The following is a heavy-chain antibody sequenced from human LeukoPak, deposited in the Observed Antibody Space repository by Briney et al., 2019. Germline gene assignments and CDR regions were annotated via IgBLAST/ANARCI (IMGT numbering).Heavy chain of an antibody. D-gene: IGHD3-3*01. CDR2: ISSSSSYI. Sequence: GGSLRLSCAASGFTFSSYSMNWVRQAPGKGLEWVSSISSSSSYIYYADSVKGRFTISRDNAKNSLYLQMNSLRAEDTAVYYCARDHDFWSSYPGYWGQGTLVTVSS. J-gene: IGHJ4*02. CDR3: ARDHDFWSSYPGY. CDR1: GFTFSSYS. V-gene: IGHV3-21*01.